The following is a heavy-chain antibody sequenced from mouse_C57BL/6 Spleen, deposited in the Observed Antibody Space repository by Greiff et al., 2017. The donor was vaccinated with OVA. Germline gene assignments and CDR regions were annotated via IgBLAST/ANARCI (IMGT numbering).Heavy chain of an antibody. CDR1: GYTFTSYW. CDR2: IYPGSGST. CDR3: AREGVSNFFDY. Sequence: VQLQQSGAELVKPGASVKISCKASGYTFTSYWITWVKQRPGQGLEWIGDIYPGSGSTNYNEKFKSKATLTVDTSSSTAYMQLSSLTSEDSAVYYCAREGVSNFFDYWGQGTTLTVSS. J-gene: IGHJ2*01. V-gene: IGHV1-55*01.